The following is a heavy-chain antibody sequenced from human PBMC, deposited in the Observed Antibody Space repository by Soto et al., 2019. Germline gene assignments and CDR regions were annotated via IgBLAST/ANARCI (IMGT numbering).Heavy chain of an antibody. J-gene: IGHJ4*02. CDR1: GGSISSSSYY. D-gene: IGHD6-19*01. CDR2: IYYSGST. V-gene: IGHV4-39*01. CDR3: ARQCSSDKYEQTHFDY. Sequence: SETLSLTCTVSGGSISSSSYYWGWIRQPPGKGLEWIGSIYYSGSTYYNPSLKSRVTISVDTSKNQFSLKLSSVTAADTAVYYCARQCSSDKYEQTHFDYWGQGTLVTVSS.